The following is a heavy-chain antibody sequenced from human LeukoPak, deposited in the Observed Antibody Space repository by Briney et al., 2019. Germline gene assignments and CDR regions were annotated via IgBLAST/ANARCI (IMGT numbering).Heavy chain of an antibody. CDR2: ISWDGGST. CDR1: GFTFDDYT. V-gene: IGHV3-43*01. J-gene: IGHJ6*03. Sequence: GGSLRLSCAASGFTFDDYTMHWVRPAPGKGLEWVSLISWDGGSTYYADSVKGRFTISRDNSKNSLYLQMNSLRTEDTALYYCASGGGYYMDVWGKGTTVTVSS. CDR3: ASGGGYYMDV. D-gene: IGHD2-15*01.